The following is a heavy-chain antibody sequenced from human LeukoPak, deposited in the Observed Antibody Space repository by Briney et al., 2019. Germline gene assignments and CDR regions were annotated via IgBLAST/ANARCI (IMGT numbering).Heavy chain of an antibody. D-gene: IGHD2-15*01. V-gene: IGHV3-66*02. CDR2: VHRDGSI. CDR1: GISVSDDY. Sequence: GRSLRPSCAASGISVSDDYMRWVRQAPGKGLEWVCVVHRDGSIEYADSVKGRFTISRDIAENTLSLQMNSRRFEDTAVYYCARDSGSASWAYSWGQGTLVTVSS. CDR3: ARDSGSASWAYS. J-gene: IGHJ4*02.